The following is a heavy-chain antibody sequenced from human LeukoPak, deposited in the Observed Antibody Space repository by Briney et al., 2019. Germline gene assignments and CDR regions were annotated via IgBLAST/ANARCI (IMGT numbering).Heavy chain of an antibody. J-gene: IGHJ4*02. V-gene: IGHV3-30-3*01. CDR1: VFTFSSYA. CDR3: ARDTDYGGNMDY. CDR2: ISYDGSNK. Sequence: PGRSLRLSCAASVFTFSSYAMHLVRQAPGKGLEWVAVISYDGSNKYYADSVKGRFTISRDNSKNTLYLQMNSLRAEDTAVYYCARDTDYGGNMDYWGQGTLVTVSS. D-gene: IGHD4-23*01.